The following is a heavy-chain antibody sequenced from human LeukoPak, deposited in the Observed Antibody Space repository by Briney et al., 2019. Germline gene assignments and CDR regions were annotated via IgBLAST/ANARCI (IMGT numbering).Heavy chain of an antibody. CDR1: GYTFTSYD. CDR3: ATPSMIGISYGYVRLRN. CDR2: MNPPSGDT. V-gene: IGHV1-8*03. D-gene: IGHD5-18*01. J-gene: IGHJ4*02. Sequence: VASVKVSCKASGYTFTSYDINWVRQTTGQGLEWMGWMNPPSGDTGYAQKFQGRVTITRNTSISTAYMELSSLTSEDTAVYYCATPSMIGISYGYVRLRNWGQGTLVTVSS.